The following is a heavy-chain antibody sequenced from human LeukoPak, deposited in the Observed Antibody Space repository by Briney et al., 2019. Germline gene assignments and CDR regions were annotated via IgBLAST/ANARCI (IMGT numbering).Heavy chain of an antibody. CDR3: ARDGGSGWYYYYYYMDV. V-gene: IGHV1-2*02. CDR2: INPNSGGT. CDR1: GYTFTGYY. D-gene: IGHD6-19*01. Sequence: ASVKVSCTASGYTFTGYYMHWVRQAPGQGLEWMGWINPNSGGTNYAQKFQGRVTMTRDTSISTAYMELSRLRSDDTAVYYCARDGGSGWYYYYYYMDVWGKGTTVTVSS. J-gene: IGHJ6*03.